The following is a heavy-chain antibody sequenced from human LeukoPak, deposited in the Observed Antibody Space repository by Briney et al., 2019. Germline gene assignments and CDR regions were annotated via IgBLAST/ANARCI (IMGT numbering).Heavy chain of an antibody. CDR2: MSGSGRYI. J-gene: IGHJ4*02. D-gene: IGHD4-17*01. V-gene: IGHV3-23*01. Sequence: PGGSLRLSCAASGFTFASYAMNWVRQAPGRGLEEVAVMSGSGRYINYADSVKGRFAISRDNSKNTVYLQMNDMRVEDTAVYYCAKDSPTETPGFFDYWGRGTLVIVSS. CDR3: AKDSPTETPGFFDY. CDR1: GFTFASYA.